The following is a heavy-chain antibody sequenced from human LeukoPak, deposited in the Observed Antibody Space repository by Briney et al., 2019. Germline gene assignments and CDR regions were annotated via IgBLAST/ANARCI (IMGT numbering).Heavy chain of an antibody. Sequence: SETLSLTCTVSGGSITTSTYYWGWIRQPPGKGLEWIGTIYYSGYTYYNPSLESRVTIFVDTSKNQFSLKLSSVTAADTAVYYCARLGLLWFGDFTDYWGQGTLVTVSS. CDR2: IYYSGYT. V-gene: IGHV4-39*01. J-gene: IGHJ4*02. CDR3: ARLGLLWFGDFTDY. D-gene: IGHD3-10*01. CDR1: GGSITTSTYY.